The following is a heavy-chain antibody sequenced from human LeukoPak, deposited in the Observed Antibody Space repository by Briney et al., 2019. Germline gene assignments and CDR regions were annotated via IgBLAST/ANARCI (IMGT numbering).Heavy chain of an antibody. J-gene: IGHJ4*02. CDR2: MNSDGRTT. D-gene: IGHD2-8*01. Sequence: PGGSLRLSCAASGFTFSSSWMHWVRQAPGKGLICVSHMNSDGRTTTYADSVKGRFTISRDNTKNTLFLQMNSLTADDTAVYYCVRGLNGNSDSWGQGALVTVSS. CDR3: VRGLNGNSDS. V-gene: IGHV3-74*01. CDR1: GFTFSSSW.